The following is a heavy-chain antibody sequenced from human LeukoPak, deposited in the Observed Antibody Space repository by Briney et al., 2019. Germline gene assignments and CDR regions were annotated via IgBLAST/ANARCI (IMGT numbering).Heavy chain of an antibody. D-gene: IGHD3-9*01. J-gene: IGHJ4*02. CDR1: GYTFTSYY. CDR3: ARGSDVLRYFDWLYYFDD. CDR2: INPSVGST. Sequence: ASVKVSCKASGYTFTSYYMHWVRQAPGQRVEWMGIINPSVGSTSYAQKFQGRVTMTRDTSTSTVYMELSSLRSEDTAVYYCARGSDVLRYFDWLYYFDDWGQGTLVTVSS. V-gene: IGHV1-46*01.